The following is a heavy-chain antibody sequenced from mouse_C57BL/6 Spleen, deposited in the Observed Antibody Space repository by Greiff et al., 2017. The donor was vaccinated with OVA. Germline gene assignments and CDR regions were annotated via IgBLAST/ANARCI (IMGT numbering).Heavy chain of an antibody. Sequence: QVQLQQSGAELVRPGTSVKVSCKASGYAFTNYLIEWVKQRPGQGLEWIGVINPGSGGTNYNEKFKGKATLTADKSSSTAYMQLSSLTSEDSAVYFCARGNSLYAMDYWGQGTSVTVSS. CDR3: ARGNSLYAMDY. CDR2: INPGSGGT. V-gene: IGHV1-54*01. D-gene: IGHD3-1*01. CDR1: GYAFTNYL. J-gene: IGHJ4*01.